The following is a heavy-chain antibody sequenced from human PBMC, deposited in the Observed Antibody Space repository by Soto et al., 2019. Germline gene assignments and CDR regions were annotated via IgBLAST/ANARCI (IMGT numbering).Heavy chain of an antibody. Sequence: QVQLVESGGGVVQPGGSLRLSCEASGFTFSKFGIHWVRQAPGKGLEWVAVVSYDGSFKYYADSVKGRFTISRDNSKNTLYLQRNSLRPEDTALYYCAKDSDQLLFDYYYYGTDVWGQGTTVTVSS. CDR3: AKDSDQLLFDYYYYGTDV. D-gene: IGHD2-2*01. CDR2: VSYDGSFK. CDR1: GFTFSKFG. J-gene: IGHJ6*02. V-gene: IGHV3-30*18.